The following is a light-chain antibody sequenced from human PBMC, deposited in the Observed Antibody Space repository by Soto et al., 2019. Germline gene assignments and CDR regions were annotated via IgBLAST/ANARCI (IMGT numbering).Light chain of an antibody. CDR1: SSDIGGYNA. CDR2: EVT. Sequence: QSSLTQPASLSDSPGQTITISCTGTSSDIGGYNAVSWYQHHPGKAPKLIIYEVTHRPSGVSDRFSASKSGNTASLTISGLQAEDEADYYCNSFRVSYIYVFRTGTKVTVL. J-gene: IGLJ1*01. V-gene: IGLV2-14*01. CDR3: NSFRVSYIYV.